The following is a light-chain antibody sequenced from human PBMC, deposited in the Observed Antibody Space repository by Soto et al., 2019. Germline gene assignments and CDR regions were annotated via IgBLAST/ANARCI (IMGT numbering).Light chain of an antibody. Sequence: EIVLTQSPGTLSLSTGERVTLSCRARQIVTSDYLAWYHQAPGQAPRLLIYGAFNRATGISDRFSGSGSGTDFTLSISKLEPGDFGVYFCHQYGKSPRTFGQGTTVDIK. CDR1: QIVTSDY. CDR3: HQYGKSPRT. V-gene: IGKV3-20*01. J-gene: IGKJ1*01. CDR2: GAF.